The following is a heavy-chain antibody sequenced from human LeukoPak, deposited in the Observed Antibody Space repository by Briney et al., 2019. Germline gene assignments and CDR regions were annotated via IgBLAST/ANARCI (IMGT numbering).Heavy chain of an antibody. J-gene: IGHJ4*02. CDR3: AKTRGYCSGGACYSDY. Sequence: GGSLRLSCAASGFTFSSYAMSWVRQAPGKGLEWVSVISGSGDSTYYADSVKGRFTISRDNSKNTLYLQMNSLRAEDTAVYYCAKTRGYCSGGACYSDYWGQGTLVTVSS. D-gene: IGHD2-15*01. V-gene: IGHV3-23*01. CDR2: ISGSGDST. CDR1: GFTFSSYA.